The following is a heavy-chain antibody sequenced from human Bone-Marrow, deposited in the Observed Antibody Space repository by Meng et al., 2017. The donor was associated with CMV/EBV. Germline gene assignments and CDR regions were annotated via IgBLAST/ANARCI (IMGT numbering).Heavy chain of an antibody. V-gene: IGHV4-61*08. J-gene: IGHJ4*02. Sequence: GSLRLSCTVSGGSISSGDYYWSWIRQPPVKGLEWIGYIYYSGSTNYNPSLKSRVTISVDTSKNQFSLKLSSVTAADTAVYYCASSGYSGYDWYFDYWGQGTLVTVSS. CDR1: GGSISSGDYY. CDR3: ASSGYSGYDWYFDY. CDR2: IYYSGST. D-gene: IGHD5-12*01.